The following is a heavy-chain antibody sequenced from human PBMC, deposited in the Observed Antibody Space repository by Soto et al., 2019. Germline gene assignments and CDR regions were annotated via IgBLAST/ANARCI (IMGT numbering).Heavy chain of an antibody. CDR3: ARGGSIAARQGANWLEA. J-gene: IGHJ5*02. D-gene: IGHD6-6*01. Sequence: PSETLWRTGAVYGGSFSGYYCSWIRHPPGNGLEWIGEITHGGGTIYMPSLMSGVTISVDTSKYQFSLKLSSAIAADTAVYYCARGGSIAARQGANWLEAWGQGTLVTVCS. CDR1: GGSFSGYY. V-gene: IGHV4-34*01. CDR2: ITHGGGT.